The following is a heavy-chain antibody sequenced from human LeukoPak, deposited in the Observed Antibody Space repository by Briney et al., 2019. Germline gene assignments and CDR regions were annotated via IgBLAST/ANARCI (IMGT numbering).Heavy chain of an antibody. CDR2: IYTSGST. D-gene: IGHD3-9*01. CDR3: ASSPPLVIIEDYYHYYMDV. J-gene: IGHJ6*03. CDR1: GGSISSYY. V-gene: IGHV4-4*07. Sequence: SETLSLTCTVSGGSISSYYWSWIRQPAGKGLEWIGRIYTSGSTNYNPSLKSRVTMSVDTSKNQFSLKLSSVTAADTAVYYCASSPPLVIIEDYYHYYMDVWGKGTTVTVSS.